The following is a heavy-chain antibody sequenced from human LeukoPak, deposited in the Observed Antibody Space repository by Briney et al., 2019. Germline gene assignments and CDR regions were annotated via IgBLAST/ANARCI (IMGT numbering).Heavy chain of an antibody. V-gene: IGHV4-4*07. CDR1: GGSISSYY. Sequence: PSETLSLTCTVSGGSISSYYWSWIRQPAGKGLEWIGRIYTSGSTNYNPSLKSRVTMSVDTSKNQFSLKLSSVTAADTAVYYCARDIPTYLSGYTIAGTAPYYYGMDVWGQGTTVTVSS. D-gene: IGHD3-22*01. J-gene: IGHJ6*02. CDR3: ARDIPTYLSGYTIAGTAPYYYGMDV. CDR2: IYTSGST.